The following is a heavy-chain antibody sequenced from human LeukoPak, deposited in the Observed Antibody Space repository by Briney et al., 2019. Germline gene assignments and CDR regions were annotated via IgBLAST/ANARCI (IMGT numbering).Heavy chain of an antibody. CDR1: GFTFSSYV. CDR2: ISGVGGRT. D-gene: IGHD3-10*01. J-gene: IGHJ4*02. CDR3: AKGTYGSGSYGADDY. Sequence: PGRSLRLSCAASGFTFSSYVMHWVRQAPGKGLEWVSTISGVGGRTYYADSVKGRFTISRDNSKNTLYLQMNSLRAEDTAVYYCAKGTYGSGSYGADDYWGRGTLVTVSS. V-gene: IGHV3-23*01.